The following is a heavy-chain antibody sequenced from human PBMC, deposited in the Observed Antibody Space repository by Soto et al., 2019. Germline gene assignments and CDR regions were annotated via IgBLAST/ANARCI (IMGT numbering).Heavy chain of an antibody. D-gene: IGHD6-19*01. J-gene: IGHJ4*02. V-gene: IGHV3-11*01. Sequence: QEHLMESGGGLVKPGGSLRPSCAGSGFIFSDYYITWIRRAPGKGLEWVSYINTLSSAIYYADSVKGRFTISRDNAKNSVYLQMNSLRAEDTAVYYCARRLQWQLRPLDSWGRGTLVTVSS. CDR3: ARRLQWQLRPLDS. CDR2: INTLSSAI. CDR1: GFIFSDYY.